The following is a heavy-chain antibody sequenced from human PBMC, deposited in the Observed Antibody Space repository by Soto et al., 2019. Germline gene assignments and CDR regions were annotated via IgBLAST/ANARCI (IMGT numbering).Heavy chain of an antibody. Sequence: ASETLSLTCTVSGGSISSGGYYWSWIRQHPGKGLEWIGYIYYSGSTYYNPSLKSRVTISVDTSKNQFSLKLSSVTAADTAVYYCAKYYDSSGYKYRAGDYFDYWGQGTLVTVSS. CDR3: AKYYDSSGYKYRAGDYFDY. CDR2: IYYSGST. J-gene: IGHJ4*02. CDR1: GGSISSGGYY. V-gene: IGHV4-31*03. D-gene: IGHD3-22*01.